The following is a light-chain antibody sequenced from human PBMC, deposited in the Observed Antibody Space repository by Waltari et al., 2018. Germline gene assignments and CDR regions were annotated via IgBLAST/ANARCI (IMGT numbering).Light chain of an antibody. J-gene: IGKJ4*01. CDR1: QSINSF. V-gene: IGKV3-11*01. CDR3: QQRTNWPPLT. CDR2: DAS. Sequence: EVVLTQSPATLSLSPGERATLSCRARQSINSFLAWYQQKPGQAPRLLIYDASSRPTGIPDRFSGSGSGTDFTLTISSLEPEDCAVYYCQQRTNWPPLTFGGGTKVEIK.